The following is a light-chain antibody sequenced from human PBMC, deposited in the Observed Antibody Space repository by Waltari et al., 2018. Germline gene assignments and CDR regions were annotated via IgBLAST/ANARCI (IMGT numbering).Light chain of an antibody. CDR2: AAS. CDR3: QQYYSYSIFT. V-gene: IGKV1-8*01. CDR1: QGISSY. J-gene: IGKJ3*01. Sequence: AIRITQSPSSLSASTGDRVTITCRASQGISSYLAWYQQKPGKAPKLLIYAASTLQSGVPSRFSGSGSGTDFTLTISCLQSEDFATYYCQQYYSYSIFTFGPGTKVDIK.